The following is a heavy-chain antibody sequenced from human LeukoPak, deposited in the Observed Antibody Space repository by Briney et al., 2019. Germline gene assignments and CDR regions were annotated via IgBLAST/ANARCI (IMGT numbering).Heavy chain of an antibody. V-gene: IGHV3-21*01. Sequence: GGSLRLSCAASGFTFSSYSMNWVRQAPGKGLEWVSSISSSSSYICYADSVKGRFTISRDNAKNSLYLQMNSLRAEDTAVYYCARDAAGRYCSGGSCRTGDYWGQGTLVTVSS. CDR1: GFTFSSYS. D-gene: IGHD2-15*01. CDR2: ISSSSSYI. J-gene: IGHJ4*02. CDR3: ARDAAGRYCSGGSCRTGDY.